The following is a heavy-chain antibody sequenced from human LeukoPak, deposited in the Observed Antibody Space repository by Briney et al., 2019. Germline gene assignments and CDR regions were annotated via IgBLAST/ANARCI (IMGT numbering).Heavy chain of an antibody. D-gene: IGHD4-23*01. Sequence: PSETLSLTCTASGGSISSDNYYWSWIRQPAGKELEWIGRIYTSGSTNYNPSLKSRVIISVDTSKNQFSLKLSSVTAADTAVYYCARVFGGPVSRRFDPWGQGTQVTVSS. CDR3: ARVFGGPVSRRFDP. J-gene: IGHJ5*02. V-gene: IGHV4-61*02. CDR2: IYTSGST. CDR1: GGSISSDNYY.